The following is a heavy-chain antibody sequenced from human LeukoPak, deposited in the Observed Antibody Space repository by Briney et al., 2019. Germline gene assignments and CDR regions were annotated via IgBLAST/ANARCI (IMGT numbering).Heavy chain of an antibody. J-gene: IGHJ4*02. V-gene: IGHV3-21*01. CDR2: ISSTSTYI. D-gene: IGHD5-24*01. Sequence: GGSLRLSCAASGFIFSSYSMNWVHHAPGKGLEWVSSISSTSTYIHYADSLKGRFTISRDNARNSLYLQINSLRVEDTAVYYCARVQRGEMATFDYWGQGTLVTVSS. CDR1: GFIFSSYS. CDR3: ARVQRGEMATFDY.